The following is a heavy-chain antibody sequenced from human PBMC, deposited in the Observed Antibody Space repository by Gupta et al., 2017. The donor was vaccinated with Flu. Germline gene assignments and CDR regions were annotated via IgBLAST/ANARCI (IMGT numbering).Heavy chain of an antibody. J-gene: IGHJ4*02. CDR2: ISGSGVRT. CDR3: AKLSSWSGPVDS. V-gene: IGHV3-23*01. D-gene: IGHD3-3*01. Sequence: VRQAPGKGLEWVSTISGSGVRTYYADSVKGRITIARDNSKNTLYRHMNSLRAEDTVVYYCAKLSSWSGPVDSWGQGTVVTVSS.